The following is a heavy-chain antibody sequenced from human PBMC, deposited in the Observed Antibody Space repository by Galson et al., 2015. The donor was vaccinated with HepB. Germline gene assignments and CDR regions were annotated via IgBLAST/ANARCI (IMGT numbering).Heavy chain of an antibody. V-gene: IGHV3-48*01. Sequence: SLRLSCAASGFTFSSYSRNWVRQAPGKGLEWVSYISSSSSTIYYADSVKGRFTISRDNAKNSLYLQMNSLRAEDTAVYYCASTCCSSTSCYLRGLFDYWGQGTLVTVSS. J-gene: IGHJ4*02. CDR2: ISSSSSTI. CDR3: ASTCCSSTSCYLRGLFDY. CDR1: GFTFSSYS. D-gene: IGHD2-2*01.